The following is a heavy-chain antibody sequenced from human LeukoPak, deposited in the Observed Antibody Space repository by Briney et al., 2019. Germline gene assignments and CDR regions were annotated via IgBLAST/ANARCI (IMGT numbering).Heavy chain of an antibody. Sequence: SETLSLTCAVYGGSFSGYYWSWIRQPPGKGLEWIGEINHSGSTNYNPPLKSRVTISVDTSKNQFSLKLSSVTAADTAVYYCARGRLVPPRGSYYFDYWGRGTLVTVS. D-gene: IGHD2-8*01. V-gene: IGHV4-34*01. CDR1: GGSFSGYY. CDR2: INHSGST. CDR3: ARGRLVPPRGSYYFDY. J-gene: IGHJ4*02.